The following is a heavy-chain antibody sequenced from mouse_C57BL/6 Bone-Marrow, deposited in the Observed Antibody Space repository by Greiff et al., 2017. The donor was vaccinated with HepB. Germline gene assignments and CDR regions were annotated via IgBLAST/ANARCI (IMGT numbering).Heavy chain of an antibody. CDR3: ARSEGAYYYGSSLDD. D-gene: IGHD1-1*01. CDR1: GYNFTSYW. CDR2: IDPSDSYT. J-gene: IGHJ2*01. V-gene: IGHV1-50*01. Sequence: QVQLQQPGAELVKPGASVKLSCKASGYNFTSYWMQWVKQRPGQGLEWIGEIDPSDSYTNYNQKFKGKATLTVDTSSSTAYMQLSSLTSEDSAVYYCARSEGAYYYGSSLDDWGQGTTLTVSS.